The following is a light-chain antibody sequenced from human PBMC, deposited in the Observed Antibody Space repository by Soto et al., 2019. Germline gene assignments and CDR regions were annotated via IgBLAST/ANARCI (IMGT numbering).Light chain of an antibody. CDR3: HQFGGSPFT. Sequence: EIVLTQSPATLSLSPGDSAALSCWASQTLRGNYFAWYQQIPGQPPRLLVYGPSGGAAGIPGRFSGSGARTVSNLTSRRVEPEDFAGDYWHQFGGSPFTFGPWTQVN. V-gene: IGKV3-20*01. CDR2: GPS. CDR1: QTLRGNY. J-gene: IGKJ3*01.